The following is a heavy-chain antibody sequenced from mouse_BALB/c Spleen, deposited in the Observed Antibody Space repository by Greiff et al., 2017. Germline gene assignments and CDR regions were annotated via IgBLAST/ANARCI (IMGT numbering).Heavy chain of an antibody. D-gene: IGHD1-1*01. V-gene: IGHV14-1*02. CDR1: GFNIKDYY. CDR3: ARARLDTTVVDYAMDY. CDR2: IDPENGNT. J-gene: IGHJ4*01. Sequence: EVQLQQSGAELVRPGALVKLSCKASGFNIKDYYMHWVKQRPEQGLEWIGWIDPENGNTIYDPKFQGKASITADTSSNTAYLQLSSLTSEDTAVYYCARARLDTTVVDYAMDYWGQGTSVTVSS.